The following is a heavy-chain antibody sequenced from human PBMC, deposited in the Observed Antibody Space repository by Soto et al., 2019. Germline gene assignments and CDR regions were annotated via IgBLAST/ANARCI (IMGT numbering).Heavy chain of an antibody. J-gene: IGHJ6*01. Sequence: QVQLVQSGAEVKKPGASVKVSCKASGYTFTSYGISWVRQAPGQGLEWMGWISACNGNTNYAQKLQGRVTMTTDTSTSPAYMELRSLRYDETAVYYCARDKKLRSSWYQKGMDVWGQGTKVTVSS. D-gene: IGHD6-13*01. CDR3: ARDKKLRSSWYQKGMDV. CDR2: ISACNGNT. CDR1: GYTFTSYG. V-gene: IGHV1-18*04.